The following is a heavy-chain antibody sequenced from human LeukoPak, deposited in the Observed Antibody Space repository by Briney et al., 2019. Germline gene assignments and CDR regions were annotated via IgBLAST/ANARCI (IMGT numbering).Heavy chain of an antibody. CDR2: ISRSGGNT. Sequence: GGSLRLSCAASRFTFSSYAMSWVRQAPGKGLEWVSVISRSGGNTYYADSVKGRFTISRDNSKNTLHLQMNSLRAEDTAVYYCATQRNIAEEFPFDYWGKGPLVPVS. CDR1: RFTFSSYA. CDR3: ATQRNIAEEFPFDY. V-gene: IGHV3-23*01. J-gene: IGHJ4*02. D-gene: IGHD6-13*01.